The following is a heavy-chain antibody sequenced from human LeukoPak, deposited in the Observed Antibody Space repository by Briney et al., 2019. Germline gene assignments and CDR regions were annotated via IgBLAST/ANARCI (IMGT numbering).Heavy chain of an antibody. D-gene: IGHD6-6*01. Sequence: GGSVKVSCKASGYTFTSYAMNWVRQAPGQGLEWMGWINTNTGNPTYAQGFTGRFVFSLDTSVSTAYLQISSLKAEDTAVYYCARDLSIAALYGMDVWGQGTTVTASS. CDR3: ARDLSIAALYGMDV. CDR1: GYTFTSYA. J-gene: IGHJ6*02. V-gene: IGHV7-4-1*02. CDR2: INTNTGNP.